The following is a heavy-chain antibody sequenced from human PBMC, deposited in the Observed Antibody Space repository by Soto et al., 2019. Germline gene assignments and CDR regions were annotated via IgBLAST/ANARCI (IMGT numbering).Heavy chain of an antibody. CDR1: GFTFSNYN. J-gene: IGHJ3*02. CDR2: IRSRSIDM. V-gene: IGHV3-21*01. D-gene: IGHD2-2*01. CDR3: VRESYPAKAFDI. Sequence: EVQLVESGGGLVKPGESLRLSCAASGFTFSNYNINWVRQAPGKGLEWVSSIRSRSIDMYYADSVKGRFTISREDAKNSLSLQMNGLRADDTAVYFGVRESYPAKAFDIWGQGTMVTVSS.